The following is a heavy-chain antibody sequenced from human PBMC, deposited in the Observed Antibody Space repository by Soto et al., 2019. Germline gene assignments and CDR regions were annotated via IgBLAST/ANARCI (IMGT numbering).Heavy chain of an antibody. J-gene: IGHJ4*02. CDR3: TRGGRSTSYYWEF. V-gene: IGHV3-11*06. Sequence: GGVLRLSCAASGLSFSDYSMTWIRQAPGKGPEWVARISRGGGDTEYADTVKGRFTISRDNAKNSLYLQMDSMRAEDTAVYYCTRGGRSTSYYWEFWGQGTLVTVS. CDR1: GLSFSDYS. CDR2: ISRGGGDT. D-gene: IGHD3-10*01.